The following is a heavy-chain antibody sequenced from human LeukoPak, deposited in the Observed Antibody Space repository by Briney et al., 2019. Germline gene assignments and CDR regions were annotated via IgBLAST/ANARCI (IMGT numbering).Heavy chain of an antibody. CDR3: AKDLPRRGYSYGYRSFDY. CDR1: GFTFDDYA. J-gene: IGHJ4*02. V-gene: IGHV3-9*01. CDR2: ISWNSGSI. Sequence: PGGSLRLSCAASGFTFDDYAMHWVRQAPGKGLEWVSGISWNSGSIGYEDSVKGRFTISRDNAKNSLYLQMNSLRAEDTALYHCAKDLPRRGYSYGYRSFDYWGQGTLVTVSS. D-gene: IGHD5-18*01.